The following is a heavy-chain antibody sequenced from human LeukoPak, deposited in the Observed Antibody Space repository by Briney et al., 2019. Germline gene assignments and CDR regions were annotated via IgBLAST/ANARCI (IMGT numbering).Heavy chain of an antibody. CDR2: IYYSGST. J-gene: IGHJ5*02. CDR3: ARAYCSGGSCYDNWFDP. V-gene: IGHV4-59*08. Sequence: PSETLSLTCTVSGGSISSYYWSWIRQPPGKGLEWIGYIYYSGSTNYNPSLKSRVTISVDTSKNQISLKLSSVTAADTAVYYCARAYCSGGSCYDNWFDPWGQGTLVTVSS. D-gene: IGHD2-15*01. CDR1: GGSISSYY.